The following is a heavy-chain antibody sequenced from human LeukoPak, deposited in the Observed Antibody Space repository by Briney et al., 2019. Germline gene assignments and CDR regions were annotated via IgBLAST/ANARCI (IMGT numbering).Heavy chain of an antibody. CDR1: GFTFSSYG. J-gene: IGHJ4*02. CDR2: ISYDGSNK. Sequence: TGGSLRLSCAASGFTFSSYGMHWVRQAPGKGLEWVAVISYDGSNKYYADSVKGRFTISRDNSKNTLYLQMNSLRAEDTAVYYCARDWRGQRWLQLSGFDYWGQGTLVTVSS. CDR3: ARDWRGQRWLQLSGFDY. D-gene: IGHD5-24*01. V-gene: IGHV3-30*03.